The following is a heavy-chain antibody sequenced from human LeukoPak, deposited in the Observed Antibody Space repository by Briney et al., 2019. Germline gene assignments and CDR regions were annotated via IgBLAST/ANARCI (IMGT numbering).Heavy chain of an antibody. CDR1: GFTFSSYS. Sequence: PGGSLRLSCAASGFTFSSYSMNWVRQAPGEGLEWVSTISGGGGRTYYADSVRGRFTISRDNSKNTLYVQMSSLRAEDTAAYYCAKDRGRYYDSGGYYWGYYFDSWGQGVQVTVST. V-gene: IGHV3-23*01. CDR3: AKDRGRYYDSGGYYWGYYFDS. J-gene: IGHJ4*02. CDR2: ISGGGGRT. D-gene: IGHD3-22*01.